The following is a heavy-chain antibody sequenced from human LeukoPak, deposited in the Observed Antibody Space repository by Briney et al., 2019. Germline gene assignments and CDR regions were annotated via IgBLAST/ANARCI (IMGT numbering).Heavy chain of an antibody. J-gene: IGHJ4*02. D-gene: IGHD6-13*01. CDR3: GSSHSSSWYDW. V-gene: IGHV4-38-2*02. CDR1: GYSISSGYY. Sequence: SETLSLTCTVSGYSISSGYYWGWIRQPPGKGLEWIGSSYFRGSTYSSPSLRSRVVISVDTSKNQFSLKLNSVTAADTAVYYCGSSHSSSWYDWWGQGTLVTVTS. CDR2: SYFRGST.